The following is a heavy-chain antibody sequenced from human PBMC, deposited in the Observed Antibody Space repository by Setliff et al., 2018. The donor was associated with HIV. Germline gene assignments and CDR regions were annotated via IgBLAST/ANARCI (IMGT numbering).Heavy chain of an antibody. J-gene: IGHJ4*02. CDR3: AREGLPTPYYFDY. CDR1: GGSISSSNW. Sequence: SETLSLTCAVSGGSISSSNWWSWVRQPPGKGLEWIGEIYHSGSTNYNPYLKSRVTISVDKSKNQFSLKLSSVTAADTAVYYCAREGLPTPYYFDYWGQGTLVTVSS. CDR2: IYHSGST. V-gene: IGHV4-4*02.